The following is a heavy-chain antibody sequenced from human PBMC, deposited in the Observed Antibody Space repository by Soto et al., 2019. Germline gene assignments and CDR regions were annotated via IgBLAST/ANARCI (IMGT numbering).Heavy chain of an antibody. D-gene: IGHD2-15*01. CDR1: GYTLTELS. J-gene: IGHJ4*02. CDR2: FDPEHGLI. CDR3: AREYCSGGSCYASSFDY. Sequence: ASVKVSCKVSGYTLTELSIHWVRQAPGKGLEWMGGFDPEHGLIVYAQKFQGRVTMTRDTSTSTVYMELGSLRSEDTAVYYCAREYCSGGSCYASSFDYWGQGTLVTVSS. V-gene: IGHV1-24*01.